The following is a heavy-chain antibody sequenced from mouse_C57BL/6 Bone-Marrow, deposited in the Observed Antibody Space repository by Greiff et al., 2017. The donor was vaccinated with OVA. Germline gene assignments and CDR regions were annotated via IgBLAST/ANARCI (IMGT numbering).Heavy chain of an antibody. CDR2: IDPETGDT. V-gene: IGHV1-15*01. Sequence: VQLQQSGAELVRPGASVTLSCKASGYTFTDYGMHWVKQTPVHGLEWIGAIDPETGDTAYNQKFKGKATLTADKSSSTAYMELRSLTSDDSAVYSCTTYYGNYVGDDMDYWGQGTTVTVSS. J-gene: IGHJ4*01. CDR1: GYTFTDYG. D-gene: IGHD2-1*01. CDR3: TTYYGNYVGDDMDY.